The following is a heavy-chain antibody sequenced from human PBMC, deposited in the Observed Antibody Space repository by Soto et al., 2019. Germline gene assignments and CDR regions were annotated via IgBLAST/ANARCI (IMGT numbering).Heavy chain of an antibody. CDR2: IYYSGST. J-gene: IGHJ4*02. CDR1: GGSVSSGSYY. D-gene: IGHD2-15*01. CDR3: ARGLVVVVAAEFDY. V-gene: IGHV4-61*01. Sequence: QVQLQESGPGLVKPSETLSLTCTVSGGSVSSGSYYWSWIRQPPGKGLEWIGYIYYSGSTNYNPSLKSRVTISVDTSTNQFSLKLSSVTAADTAVYYCARGLVVVVAAEFDYWGQGTLVTVSS.